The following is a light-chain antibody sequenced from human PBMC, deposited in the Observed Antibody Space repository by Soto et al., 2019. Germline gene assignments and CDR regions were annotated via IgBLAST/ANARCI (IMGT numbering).Light chain of an antibody. CDR3: QSYDSSLSEGV. CDR2: GNS. Sequence: QSALTQPPSVSGAPGQRVTISCTGSSSNIGAGYDVHWYQQLPGTAPKLLIYGNSNRPSGVPDRFSDSKSGTSASLAISGLQADDEADYYCQSYDSSLSEGVFGGGTKLTVL. CDR1: SSNIGAGYD. J-gene: IGLJ2*01. V-gene: IGLV1-40*01.